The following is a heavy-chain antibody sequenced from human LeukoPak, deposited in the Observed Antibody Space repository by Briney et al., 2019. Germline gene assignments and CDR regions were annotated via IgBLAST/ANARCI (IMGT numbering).Heavy chain of an antibody. CDR1: GFTFSSYW. D-gene: IGHD3-10*01. CDR2: IKQDGSEK. CDR3: ARDLWVVRGVMEDNFDY. J-gene: IGHJ4*02. V-gene: IGHV3-7*01. Sequence: GGSLRLSCAASGFTFSSYWMSWARQAPGKGLEWVANIKQDGSEKYYVDSVKGRFTISRDNAKNSLYLQMNSLRAEDTAVYYCARDLWVVRGVMEDNFDYWGQGTLVTVSS.